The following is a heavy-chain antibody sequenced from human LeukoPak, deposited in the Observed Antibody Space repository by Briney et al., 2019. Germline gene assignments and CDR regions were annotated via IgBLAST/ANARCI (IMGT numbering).Heavy chain of an antibody. CDR1: GYTFTNYY. V-gene: IGHV1-46*01. CDR3: AKIVGATNGYFDY. J-gene: IGHJ4*02. D-gene: IGHD1-26*01. Sequence: ASVKVSCKASGYTFTNYYIHWVRQAPGQGLEWMGIIHPSIGTTSYAQKFQGRITMTRDTSTSTVYMEQSSLRSEDTAVYYGAKIVGATNGYFDYCGQGTLVTVSS. CDR2: IHPSIGTT.